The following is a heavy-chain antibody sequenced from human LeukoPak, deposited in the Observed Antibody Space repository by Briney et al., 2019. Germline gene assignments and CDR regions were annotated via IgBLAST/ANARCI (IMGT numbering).Heavy chain of an antibody. D-gene: IGHD6-13*01. CDR1: GFTFSSYS. CDR3: ARYASEGSNGYSSSWPPNFDY. Sequence: PGGSLRLSCAASGFTFSSYSMNWVRQAPGKGLEWVSSISSSSYIYYADSVKGRFTISRDNAKNSLYLQMNSLRAEDTAVYYCARYASEGSNGYSSSWPPNFDYWGQGTLVTVSS. CDR2: ISSSSYI. J-gene: IGHJ4*02. V-gene: IGHV3-21*01.